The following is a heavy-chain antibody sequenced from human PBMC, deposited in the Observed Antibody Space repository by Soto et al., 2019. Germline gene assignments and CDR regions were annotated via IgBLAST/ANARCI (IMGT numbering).Heavy chain of an antibody. CDR2: TYYRSKWYN. V-gene: IGHV6-1*01. CDR3: ARQPARGDSSGWYLWSVNWFDP. Sequence: SQTLSLTCAISGDSVSSNSAAWNWIRQSPSRGLEWLGRTYYRSKWYNDYAVSVKSRITINPDISKNQFSLQLNSVTPEDTAVYYCARQPARGDSSGWYLWSVNWFDPWGQGTLVTVSS. J-gene: IGHJ5*02. D-gene: IGHD6-19*01. CDR1: GDSVSSNSAA.